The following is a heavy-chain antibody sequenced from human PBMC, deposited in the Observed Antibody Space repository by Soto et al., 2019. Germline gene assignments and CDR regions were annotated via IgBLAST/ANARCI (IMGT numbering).Heavy chain of an antibody. Sequence: EVQLVESGGDLAQPGRSLRLSCAGFGFSIDDYTMHWVRQAPGKGLEWVSGITWNSATIGYAASVKGRFTISRDNAKNSLYLQMSSLTTEDTAVYYCAKDRWARDSIDVWGQGTTVTVSS. V-gene: IGHV3-9*01. CDR2: ITWNSATI. CDR3: AKDRWARDSIDV. CDR1: GFSIDDYT. J-gene: IGHJ6*02.